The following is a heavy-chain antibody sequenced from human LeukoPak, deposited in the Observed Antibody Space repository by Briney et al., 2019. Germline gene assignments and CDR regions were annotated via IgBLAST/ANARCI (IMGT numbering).Heavy chain of an antibody. CDR3: ARSSKGEGLRRGFNWFDP. D-gene: IGHD3-10*01. CDR1: GFTVSSNY. CDR2: IYSGGST. J-gene: IGHJ5*02. V-gene: IGHV3-53*01. Sequence: PGGSLRLSCAASGFTVSSNYMSWVRQAPGKGLEWVSVIYSGGSTYYADSVKGRFTISRDNSKNTLYLQMNSLRAEDTAVYYCARSSKGEGLRRGFNWFDPWGQGTLVTVSS.